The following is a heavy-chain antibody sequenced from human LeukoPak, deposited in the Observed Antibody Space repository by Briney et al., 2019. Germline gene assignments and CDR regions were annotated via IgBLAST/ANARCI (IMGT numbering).Heavy chain of an antibody. D-gene: IGHD6-19*01. CDR3: AKDLGIAVAGTVDY. Sequence: SGGSLRPSCAASGFTFSSYAMSWVRQAPGKGLEWVSAISGSGGSTYYADSVKGRFTISRDNSKNTLYLQMNSLRAEDTAVYYCAKDLGIAVAGTVDYWGQGTLVTVSS. J-gene: IGHJ4*02. CDR1: GFTFSSYA. V-gene: IGHV3-23*01. CDR2: ISGSGGST.